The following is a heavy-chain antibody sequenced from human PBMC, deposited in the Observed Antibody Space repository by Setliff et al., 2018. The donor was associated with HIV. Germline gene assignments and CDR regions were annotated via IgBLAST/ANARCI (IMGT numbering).Heavy chain of an antibody. CDR2: INSDGSST. CDR3: ARDIGIRIMVAASDAFDI. V-gene: IGHV3-74*01. J-gene: IGHJ3*02. CDR1: GFTFSGYW. Sequence: GGSLRLSCAASGFTFSGYWMHWVRQAPGKGLVWVSRINSDGSSTTYADSVKGRFTISRDNAKNTLYLQMNSLRAEDTAVYYCARDIGIRIMVAASDAFDIWGQGTMVTVSS. D-gene: IGHD2-8*01.